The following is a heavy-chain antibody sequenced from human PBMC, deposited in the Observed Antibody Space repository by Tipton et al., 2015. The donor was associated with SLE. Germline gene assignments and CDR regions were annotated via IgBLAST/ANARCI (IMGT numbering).Heavy chain of an antibody. CDR2: ISHSGNT. D-gene: IGHD6-13*01. CDR1: GYSISSGHY. CDR3: ARGYSSSWSDLDY. V-gene: IGHV4-38-2*01. J-gene: IGHJ4*02. Sequence: TLSLTCAVSGYSISSGHYWGWIRQPPGKGLEWIGSISHSGNTYYNPSLKSRVTISVDTSKNQFSLKLSSVTAADTAVYYCARGYSSSWSDLDYWGQGTLVTVSS.